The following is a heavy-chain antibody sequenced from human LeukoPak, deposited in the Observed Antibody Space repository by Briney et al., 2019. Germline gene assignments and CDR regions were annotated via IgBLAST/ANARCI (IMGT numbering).Heavy chain of an antibody. D-gene: IGHD4-11*01. Sequence: GGSLRLSCAASGFTFSDYYMSWIRQAPGKGLEWVSYISSSGSTIYYADSVKGRFTISRDNAKNSLYLQMNSLRAEDTAVYYCARDGRYSNLDAFDIWGQGTMVTVSS. V-gene: IGHV3-11*04. CDR2: ISSSGSTI. CDR1: GFTFSDYY. J-gene: IGHJ3*02. CDR3: ARDGRYSNLDAFDI.